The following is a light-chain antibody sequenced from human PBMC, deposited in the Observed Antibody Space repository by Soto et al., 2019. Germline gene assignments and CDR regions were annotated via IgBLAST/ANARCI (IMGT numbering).Light chain of an antibody. J-gene: IGKJ2*01. CDR3: QQYKSYSHT. CDR2: DAS. Sequence: DIQMTQSPSTLSASVGARVTITCRASETISTWLAWYQQKPGKAPKLLIFDASSLESGVPSRFSGSGSGTEFPLTISSLQPDDFANYYCQQYKSYSHTFGQGTKLEIK. V-gene: IGKV1-5*01. CDR1: ETISTW.